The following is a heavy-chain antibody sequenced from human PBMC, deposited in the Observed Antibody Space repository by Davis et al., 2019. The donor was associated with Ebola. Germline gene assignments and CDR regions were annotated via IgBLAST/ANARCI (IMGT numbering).Heavy chain of an antibody. CDR2: IYSGGST. CDR1: GFTFSSYA. V-gene: IGHV3-23*03. CDR3: AKRIVAVLTP. D-gene: IGHD2-15*01. Sequence: GGSLRLSCAASGFTFSSYAMSWVRQAPGKGLEWVSVIYSGGSTYYADSVKGRFTISRDNSKNTLYLQMNSLRAEDTAVYYCAKRIVAVLTPWGQGTLVTVSS. J-gene: IGHJ5*02.